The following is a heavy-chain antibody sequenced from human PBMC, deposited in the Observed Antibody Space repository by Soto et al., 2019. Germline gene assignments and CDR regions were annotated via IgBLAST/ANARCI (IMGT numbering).Heavy chain of an antibody. J-gene: IGHJ4*02. D-gene: IGHD3-22*01. CDR1: GGSISSSTYY. CDR3: ARHQYYYDSSGYTLDY. CDR2: VYYSGST. Sequence: SETLSLTCTVSGGSISSSTYYWGWIRQPPGKGLEWIGSVYYSGSTYYNPSLKSRVTISVDTSNNQFSLKLNSVTAADTAVYYCARHQYYYDSSGYTLDYWGQGTLVTVSS. V-gene: IGHV4-39*01.